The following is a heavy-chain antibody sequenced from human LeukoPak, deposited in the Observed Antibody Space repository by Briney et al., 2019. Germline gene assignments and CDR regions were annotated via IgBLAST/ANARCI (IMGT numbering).Heavy chain of an antibody. CDR2: IYKSGTT. V-gene: IGHV4-4*07. CDR3: AREESYQDTNGYSYFFDS. J-gene: IGHJ4*02. CDR1: GGSIGWDY. D-gene: IGHD3-22*01. Sequence: SETLSLTCTVSGGSIGWDYWSWIRQSAGKGLEWIGRIYKSGTTNYNPSFRSRVTMSVDTSKNHFSLTLTSVTAADTAVYYCAREESYQDTNGYSYFFDSCGQGSLVTVSS.